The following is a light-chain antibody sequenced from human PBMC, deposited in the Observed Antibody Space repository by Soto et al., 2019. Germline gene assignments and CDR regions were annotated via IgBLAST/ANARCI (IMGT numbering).Light chain of an antibody. Sequence: DIQVTQSPPSVSASVGDRVTITCRASQEIAGYLGWYQHKAGRTPELLIRGASVLQSGVPARFSGSGAGTDFTLSINSLQPEDFATYYCQQYENYWTFGQGTKVDI. V-gene: IGKV1D-12*01. J-gene: IGKJ1*01. CDR3: QQYENYWT. CDR2: GAS. CDR1: QEIAGY.